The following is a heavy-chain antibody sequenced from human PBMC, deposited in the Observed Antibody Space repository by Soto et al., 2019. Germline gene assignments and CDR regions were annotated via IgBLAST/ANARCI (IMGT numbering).Heavy chain of an antibody. D-gene: IGHD6-19*01. J-gene: IGHJ4*02. CDR1: GFTFSDHY. V-gene: IGHV3-72*01. CDR2: IRKRINSYTT. Sequence: EVQLVESGGGLPQPGGSLRLSCAASGFTFSDHYMDWVRQAPGKGLEWVGRIRKRINSYTTEYAASVKGRFTISRDDSKNSLYLQMNSLKTDDTAVYYCARVMVVAGHYYFDYWGQGTLVTVSS. CDR3: ARVMVVAGHYYFDY.